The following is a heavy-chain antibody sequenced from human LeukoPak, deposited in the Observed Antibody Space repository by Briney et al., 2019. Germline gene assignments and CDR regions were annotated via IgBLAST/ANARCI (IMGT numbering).Heavy chain of an antibody. V-gene: IGHV1-18*01. CDR3: ARLPAGSGSHNWFDP. J-gene: IGHJ5*02. CDR2: ISAYNGNT. Sequence: ASVKVSCKASGGTFSSYAISWVRQAPGQGLEWMGWISAYNGNTNYAQKLQGRVTMTTDTSTSTAYMELRSLRSDDTAVYYCARLPAGSGSHNWFDPWGQGILVTVSS. CDR1: GGTFSSYA. D-gene: IGHD3-10*01.